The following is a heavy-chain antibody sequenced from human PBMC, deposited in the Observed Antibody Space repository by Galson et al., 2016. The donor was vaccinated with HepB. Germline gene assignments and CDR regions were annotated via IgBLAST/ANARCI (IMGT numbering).Heavy chain of an antibody. V-gene: IGHV3-53*01. CDR3: AKWSDAAATY. J-gene: IGHJ4*02. D-gene: IGHD6-13*01. CDR2: IHTGGST. Sequence: SLRLSCAASGFTVSSKYMSWVRQAPGKGLEWVSVIHTGGSTYYADSVKGRFTISRDNSKNTLYLQMNSLTAEDTAVYYCAKWSDAAATYWGQGALVTVSS. CDR1: GFTVSSKY.